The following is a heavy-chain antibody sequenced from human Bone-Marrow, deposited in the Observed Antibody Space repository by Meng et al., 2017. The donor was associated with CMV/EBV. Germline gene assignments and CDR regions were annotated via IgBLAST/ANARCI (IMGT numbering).Heavy chain of an antibody. CDR3: ARDLGSGGGYFDY. CDR1: GLIFVDQY. D-gene: IGHD1-26*01. V-gene: IGHV3-72*01. CDR2: IRNAANSYTA. Sequence: GLIFVDQYRDWVPPAPGKGLEWVGRIRNAANSYTAEYAASVKDRFTLSRDDSQNSLYLQMTRLKTEDTAVYYCARDLGSGGGYFDYWGQGTLVTVSS. J-gene: IGHJ4*03.